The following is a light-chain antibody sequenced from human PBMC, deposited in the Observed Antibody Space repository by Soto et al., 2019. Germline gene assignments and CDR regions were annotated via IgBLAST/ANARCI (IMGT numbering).Light chain of an antibody. J-gene: IGKJ1*01. Sequence: EIQMTQSPSSLSASVGESVAFTCRARQDIGHLLAWYQQRPGKLPHLLLYYATTLQSGVPSRFSGSGSGTAFTLPISSLQPADVGTYYCQQHSKDTPGTFGQGTKVDIK. V-gene: IGKV1-27*01. CDR3: QQHSKDTPGT. CDR2: YAT. CDR1: QDIGHL.